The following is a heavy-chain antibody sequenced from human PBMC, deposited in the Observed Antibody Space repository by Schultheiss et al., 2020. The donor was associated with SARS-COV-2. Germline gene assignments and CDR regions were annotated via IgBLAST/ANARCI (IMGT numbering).Heavy chain of an antibody. D-gene: IGHD4-17*01. CDR2: MFYTDNT. CDR1: GGSISRSGYY. Sequence: SETLSLTCTVSGGSISRSGYYWGWIRQSPGKGLEWIGSMFYTDNTYYNPPLKSRVTISADTSKNQFSLKLSSVTATDTAVYHCARLAAYGDYYFDYWGQGTLVTVSS. J-gene: IGHJ4*02. V-gene: IGHV4-39*01. CDR3: ARLAAYGDYYFDY.